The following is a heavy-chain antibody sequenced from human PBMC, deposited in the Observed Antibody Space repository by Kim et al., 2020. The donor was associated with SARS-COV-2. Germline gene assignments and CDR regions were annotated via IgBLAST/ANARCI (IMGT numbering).Heavy chain of an antibody. V-gene: IGHV4-39*07. CDR1: GGSISSSSYY. CDR2: IYYSGST. CDR3: ARDSSSSGY. D-gene: IGHD6-13*01. Sequence: SETLSLTCTVSGGSISSSSYYWGWIRQPPGKGLEWIGSIYYSGSTYYNPSLKSRVTISVDTSKNQFSLKLSSVTAADTAVYYCARDSSSSGYWGQGTLVTVSS. J-gene: IGHJ4*02.